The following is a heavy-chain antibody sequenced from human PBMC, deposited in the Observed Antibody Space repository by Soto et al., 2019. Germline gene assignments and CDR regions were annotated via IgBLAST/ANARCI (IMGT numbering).Heavy chain of an antibody. CDR3: ARVVFCCYGLTCNHYYS. Sequence: SETLSLTCTVSGGSLSSSSYYWGWIRQPPGKGLEWIGSIYYSGSTYYNPSLKSRVTISVDTSKNQFSLKLSSVTAADTAVYYCARVVFCCYGLTCNHYYSRAQRTPVPVS. CDR2: IYYSGST. D-gene: IGHD2-15*01. J-gene: IGHJ5*01. V-gene: IGHV4-39*01. CDR1: GGSLSSSSYY.